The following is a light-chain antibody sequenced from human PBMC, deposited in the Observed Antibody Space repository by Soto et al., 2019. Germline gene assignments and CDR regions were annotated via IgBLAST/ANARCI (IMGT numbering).Light chain of an antibody. Sequence: QSALTQPASVSGSPGQLITISCTGTTSDVGSYKYVSWYQQHPGKAPKLMIYEVSNRPSGVSNRFSGSKSGNTASLAISGLQAEDEADYYCSSFTSSTTRVFGTGTKLTVL. CDR1: TSDVGSYKY. V-gene: IGLV2-14*01. CDR3: SSFTSSTTRV. J-gene: IGLJ1*01. CDR2: EVS.